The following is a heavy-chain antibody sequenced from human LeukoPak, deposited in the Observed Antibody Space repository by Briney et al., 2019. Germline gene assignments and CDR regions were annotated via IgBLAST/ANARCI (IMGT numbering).Heavy chain of an antibody. CDR1: GFSFSSYS. CDR2: ISTTSRYI. CDR3: ARGNSDYDHVH. V-gene: IGHV3-21*01. Sequence: GGSLRLSCAASGFSFSSYSMNWVRQAPGKGLEWVSSISTTSRYIYYADSVKGRFTVSRDNAKNSLSLQMNSLRAEDTAVYYCARGNSDYDHVHWGQGTLVTVSS. D-gene: IGHD4-11*01. J-gene: IGHJ4*02.